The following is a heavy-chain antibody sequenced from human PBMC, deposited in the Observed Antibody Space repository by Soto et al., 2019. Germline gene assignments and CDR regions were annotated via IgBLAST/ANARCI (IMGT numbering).Heavy chain of an antibody. J-gene: IGHJ4*02. CDR2: MNPNSANT. CDR3: ARGPGCSSLSCPYYFDY. V-gene: IGHV1-8*01. CDR1: GYTFTSND. Sequence: ASVKVSCKAAGYTFTSNDINWGRQATGQRLEWMGWMNPNSANTGYAQKFQGRVTMTRNTSITTAYMELSSLRSEDTAVYYCARGPGCSSLSCPYYFDYWGQGTPVTVSS. D-gene: IGHD2-2*01.